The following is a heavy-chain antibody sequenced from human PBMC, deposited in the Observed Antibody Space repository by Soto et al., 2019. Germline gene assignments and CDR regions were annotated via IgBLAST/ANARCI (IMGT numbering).Heavy chain of an antibody. CDR3: ARVFGDPSSFDY. J-gene: IGHJ4*02. CDR1: GYTFTSYY. CDR2: INPSGGST. D-gene: IGHD3-10*01. V-gene: IGHV1-46*01. Sequence: ASVKVSWKASGYTFTSYYMHWVRQAPGQGLEWMGIINPSGGSTSYAQKFQGRVTMARDTSTSTVYMELSSLRSEDTAVYYCARVFGDPSSFDYWGQGTLVTVSS.